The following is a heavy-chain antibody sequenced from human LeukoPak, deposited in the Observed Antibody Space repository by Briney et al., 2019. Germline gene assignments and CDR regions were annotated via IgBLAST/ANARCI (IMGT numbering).Heavy chain of an antibody. CDR3: AREYCSSTSCAYGDFDY. D-gene: IGHD2-2*01. J-gene: IGHJ4*02. CDR1: GYTFTGYY. CDR2: INPNSGGT. Sequence: ASVKVSCKASGYTFTGYYMHWVRQAHGQGLEWMGWINPNSGGTNYAQKFQGRVTMTRDTSISTAYMELSRLRSDDTAVYYCAREYCSSTSCAYGDFDYWGQGTLVTVSS. V-gene: IGHV1-2*02.